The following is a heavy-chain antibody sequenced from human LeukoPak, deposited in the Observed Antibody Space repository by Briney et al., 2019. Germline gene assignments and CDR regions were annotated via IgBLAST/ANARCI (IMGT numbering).Heavy chain of an antibody. J-gene: IGHJ4*02. CDR1: GFTFDDYA. CDR3: VKGYCRTTSCYTHY. Sequence: GGSLRLSCSASGFTFDDYALHWVRQAPGKGLEWVSGISWNSGTIGYADPVKGQFTISRDNAKNSLYLQMNSLRGEDTALYYCVKGYCRTTSCYTHYWGQGTLVTVSS. V-gene: IGHV3-9*01. CDR2: ISWNSGTI. D-gene: IGHD2-2*02.